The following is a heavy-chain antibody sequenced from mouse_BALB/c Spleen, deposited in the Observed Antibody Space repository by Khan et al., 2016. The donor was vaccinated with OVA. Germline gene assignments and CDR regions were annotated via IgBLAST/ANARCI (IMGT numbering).Heavy chain of an antibody. J-gene: IGHJ3*01. V-gene: IGHV5-9-3*01. Sequence: EVERVESGGGLVKPGGSLKLSCAASGFTFSSYAVSWVRQTPEKRLEWVATINSDGAYTYYPDSVKGRFTIYSDNAMNTLYLQMSRLRSEDTAIYYCARHNFGPFAYWGQGTLVTVSA. CDR3: ARHNFGPFAY. CDR2: INSDGAYT. CDR1: GFTFSSYA. D-gene: IGHD1-3*01.